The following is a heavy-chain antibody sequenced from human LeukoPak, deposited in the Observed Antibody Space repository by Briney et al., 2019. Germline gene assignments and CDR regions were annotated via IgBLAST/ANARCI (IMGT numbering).Heavy chain of an antibody. Sequence: SETLSLICTVSGGSISRDYWSWIRQPPGKGLEWIGYIYYTGSTNYNPSLKSRVTISVDTSKNQFSLKLSSVTAADTAVYYCARDRPGGSSLDYWSQGTLVTVSS. CDR2: IYYTGST. CDR1: GGSISRDY. V-gene: IGHV4-59*01. D-gene: IGHD6-13*01. J-gene: IGHJ4*02. CDR3: ARDRPGGSSLDY.